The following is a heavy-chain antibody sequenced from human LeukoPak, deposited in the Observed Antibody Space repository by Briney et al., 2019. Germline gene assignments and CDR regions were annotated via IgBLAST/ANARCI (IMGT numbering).Heavy chain of an antibody. CDR2: IYYSGST. V-gene: IGHV4-39*01. J-gene: IGHJ5*02. D-gene: IGHD6-6*01. Sequence: SETLSLTCTVSGGSISSSSYYWGWIRQPPGKGLEWIGSIYYSGSTYYNPSLKSRVTISVDTSKNQFSLKLSSVTAADTAVYYCARVGRNIAALLNWFDPWGQGTLVTVSS. CDR1: GGSISSSSYY. CDR3: ARVGRNIAALLNWFDP.